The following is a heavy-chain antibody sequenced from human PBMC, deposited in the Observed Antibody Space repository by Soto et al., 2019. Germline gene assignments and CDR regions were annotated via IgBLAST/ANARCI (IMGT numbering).Heavy chain of an antibody. J-gene: IGHJ4*02. CDR1: GGTFSSYA. Sequence: QVQLVQSGAEVKKPGSSVKVSCKASGGTFSSYAISWVRQAPGQGLEWMGGIIPIFGTANYAQKFQGRVTITADESTSTDYMGQGNLRAEDRAVYYCARAPGGITGTTGAGGYWGQGTLVTVSS. CDR2: IIPIFGTA. V-gene: IGHV1-69*01. CDR3: ARAPGGITGTTGAGGY. D-gene: IGHD1-20*01.